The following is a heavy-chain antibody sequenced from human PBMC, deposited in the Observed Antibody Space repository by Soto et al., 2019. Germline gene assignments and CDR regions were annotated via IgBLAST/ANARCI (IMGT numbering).Heavy chain of an antibody. J-gene: IGHJ1*01. CDR3: ARHEGFPAPTGDFQH. Sequence: QLQLQESGPGLVKPSETLSLTCTVSGGSISSSSYYWGWIRQPPGKGLEWIGSIYYSGSTYYNPSLKSRVTLPVDTSKHQFSLKLSSVTAADTAVYYCARHEGFPAPTGDFQHWGQGTLVTVSS. CDR2: IYYSGST. V-gene: IGHV4-39*01. CDR1: GGSISSSSYY. D-gene: IGHD2-21*01.